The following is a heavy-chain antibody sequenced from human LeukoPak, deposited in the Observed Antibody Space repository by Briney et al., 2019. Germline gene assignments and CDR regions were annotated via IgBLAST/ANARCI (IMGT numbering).Heavy chain of an antibody. V-gene: IGHV3-30*18. J-gene: IGHJ4*02. D-gene: IGHD6-13*01. CDR1: GFTFSSYG. CDR3: AKDGNVGYSSSWYLN. Sequence: GGSLRLSCAASGFTFSSYGMHWVRQAPGKGLEWVAVISYDGGNKYYADSVKGRFTISRDNSKNTLYLQMNSLRAEDTAVYYCAKDGNVGYSSSWYLNWGQGTLVTVSS. CDR2: ISYDGGNK.